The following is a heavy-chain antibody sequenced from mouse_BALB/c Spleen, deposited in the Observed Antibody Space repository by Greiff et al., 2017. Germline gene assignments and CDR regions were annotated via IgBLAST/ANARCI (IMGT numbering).Heavy chain of an antibody. CDR3: ARGGYGAWFAY. D-gene: IGHD2-2*01. CDR1: GYSITSGYS. J-gene: IGHJ3*01. Sequence: EVKLVESGPDLVKPSQSLSLTCTVTGYSITSGYSWQWIRQFPGNKLEWMGYIHYSGSTNYNPSLKSRISITRDTSKNQFFLQLNSVTTEDTATYYCARGGYGAWFAYWGQGTLVTVSA. V-gene: IGHV3-1*02. CDR2: IHYSGST.